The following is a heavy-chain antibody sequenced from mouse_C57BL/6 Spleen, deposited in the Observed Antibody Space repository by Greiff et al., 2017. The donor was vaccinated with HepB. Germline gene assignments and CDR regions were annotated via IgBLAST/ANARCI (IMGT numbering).Heavy chain of an antibody. V-gene: IGHV5-4*01. CDR1: GFTFSSYA. D-gene: IGHD1-1*01. CDR2: ISDGGSYT. J-gene: IGHJ1*03. Sequence: EVQVVESGGGLVKPGGSLKLSCAASGFTFSSYAMSWVRQTPEKRLEWVATISDGGSYTYYPDNVKGRFTISRDNAKNNLYLQMSHLKSEDTAMYYCAKFITTVDWYFDVWGTGTTVTVSS. CDR3: AKFITTVDWYFDV.